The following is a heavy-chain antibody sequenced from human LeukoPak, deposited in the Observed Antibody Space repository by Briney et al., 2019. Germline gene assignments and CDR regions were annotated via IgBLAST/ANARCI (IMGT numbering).Heavy chain of an antibody. Sequence: GGSLRLSCAVSGITLSNYGMSWVRQAPGKGLEWVSAISGSGGSTYYADSVKGRFTISRDNSKNTLYLQMNSLRAEDTAVYYCAKGYYYDSSGYSSVYFFDYWGQGTLVTVSS. CDR3: AKGYYYDSSGYSSVYFFDY. CDR2: ISGSGGST. J-gene: IGHJ4*02. V-gene: IGHV3-23*01. D-gene: IGHD3-22*01. CDR1: GITLSNYG.